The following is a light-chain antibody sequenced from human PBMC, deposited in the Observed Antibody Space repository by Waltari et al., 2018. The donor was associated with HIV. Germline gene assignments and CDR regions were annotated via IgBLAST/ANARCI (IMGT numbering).Light chain of an antibody. J-gene: IGKJ3*01. CDR2: AAS. CDR3: QQSSDLPST. V-gene: IGKV1-39*01. CDR1: QTIYHY. Sequence: DIQMPQSPSSLSASIGDRVTVTCRASQTIYHYLNWYQHEPGKTPKLLIYAASTLQSGVPSRFSASGSGTDFSLTINNLQPEDFATYYCQQSSDLPSTFGPGTKVDLK.